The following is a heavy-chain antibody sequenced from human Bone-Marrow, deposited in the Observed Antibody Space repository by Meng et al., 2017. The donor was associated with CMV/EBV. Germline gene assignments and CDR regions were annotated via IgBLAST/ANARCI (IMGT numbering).Heavy chain of an antibody. D-gene: IGHD1-7*01. Sequence: GGSLRLSCAASGFTFSSYGMHWVRQAPGKGLEWVAFIRYDGSNKYYADSVKGRFTISRDNSKNTLYLQMNSLRAGDTAVYYCAKDDQGITGTTIDAFDIWGQGTMVTGSS. CDR3: AKDDQGITGTTIDAFDI. CDR1: GFTFSSYG. J-gene: IGHJ3*02. CDR2: IRYDGSNK. V-gene: IGHV3-30*02.